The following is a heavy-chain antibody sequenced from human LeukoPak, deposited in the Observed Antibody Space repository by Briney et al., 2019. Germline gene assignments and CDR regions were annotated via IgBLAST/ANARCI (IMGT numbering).Heavy chain of an antibody. Sequence: GGSLRLSCAASGFTFSSYAMSWVRQAPGKGLEWVSGISWNSGSIGYADSVKGRFTISRDNAKNSLYLQMNSLRAEDTALYYCAKDILPDRTAVIDYWGQGTLVTVSS. CDR1: GFTFSSYA. J-gene: IGHJ4*02. CDR3: AKDILPDRTAVIDY. V-gene: IGHV3-9*01. D-gene: IGHD2-2*01. CDR2: ISWNSGSI.